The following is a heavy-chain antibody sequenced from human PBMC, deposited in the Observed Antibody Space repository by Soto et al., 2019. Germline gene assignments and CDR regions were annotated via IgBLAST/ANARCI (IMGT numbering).Heavy chain of an antibody. Sequence: VASVKVSCKASDYTFTSYGIIWVLQAPGQGLEWIGWISVYNGNTNYAQKFRGRVTMTTDISTTTAYMEMRSLRSDDTAVYYCARSGSSWNLREFDYWGQGTLVTVSS. J-gene: IGHJ4*02. CDR1: DYTFTSYG. CDR3: ARSGSSWNLREFDY. V-gene: IGHV1-18*01. CDR2: ISVYNGNT. D-gene: IGHD6-13*01.